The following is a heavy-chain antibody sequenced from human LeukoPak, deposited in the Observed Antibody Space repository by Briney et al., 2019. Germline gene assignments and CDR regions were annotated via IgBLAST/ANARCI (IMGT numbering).Heavy chain of an antibody. Sequence: ASVKVSCKASGYTFTSYDINWVRQAPGQGLEWMGWMNPNSGNTGYALRFQGRVTMTRNTPISTAYMELSSLRSEDTAVYYCARGQMAGIAARRDFDYWGQGPLVTVSS. V-gene: IGHV1-8*01. D-gene: IGHD6-6*01. CDR2: MNPNSGNT. J-gene: IGHJ4*02. CDR1: GYTFTSYD. CDR3: ARGQMAGIAARRDFDY.